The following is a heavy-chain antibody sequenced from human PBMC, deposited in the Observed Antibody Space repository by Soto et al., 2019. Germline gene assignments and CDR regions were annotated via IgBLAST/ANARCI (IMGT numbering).Heavy chain of an antibody. D-gene: IGHD6-13*01. CDR2: ISYDGSKK. CDR1: GFTFSSYG. CDR3: AKLAAAGTDFY. V-gene: IGHV3-30*18. J-gene: IGHJ4*02. Sequence: QVQLVESGGGVVQPGRSLRLSCAASGFTFSSYGMHWVRQAPGKGLEWVAVISYDGSKKYYADSVKGRFTISRDNSKNTLYLQMNSLRAEDTAVYYCAKLAAAGTDFYWGQGTLVTVSS.